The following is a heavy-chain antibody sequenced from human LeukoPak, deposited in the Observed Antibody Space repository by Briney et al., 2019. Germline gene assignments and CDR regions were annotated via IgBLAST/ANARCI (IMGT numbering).Heavy chain of an antibody. J-gene: IGHJ5*02. CDR1: GYTFTNYY. CDR3: ARDQGDGGNSFDP. V-gene: IGHV1-2*06. Sequence: ASVVVSCKASGYTFTNYYIHWVRQAPGQGLEWMGRINPNTGATKYAQKFQGRVSMIRDRSINTAFMDLSRLRYDDTAVYYCARDQGDGGNSFDPWGQGTLVTVSS. D-gene: IGHD4-23*01. CDR2: INPNTGAT.